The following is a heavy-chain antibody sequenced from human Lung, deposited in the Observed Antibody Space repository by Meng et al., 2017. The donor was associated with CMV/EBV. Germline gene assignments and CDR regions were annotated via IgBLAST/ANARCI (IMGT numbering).Heavy chain of an antibody. CDR3: ARGGDIVVVPAAIPWHY. CDR1: GYTFTSYY. D-gene: IGHD2-2*02. CDR2: INPSGGST. V-gene: IGHV1-46*01. J-gene: IGHJ4*02. Sequence: SXXVSXKASGYTFTSYYMHWVRQAPGQGLEWMGIINPSGGSTSYAQKFQGRVTMTRDTSTSTVYMELSSLRSEDTAVYYCARGGDIVVVPAAIPWHYWGQGXLVTVSS.